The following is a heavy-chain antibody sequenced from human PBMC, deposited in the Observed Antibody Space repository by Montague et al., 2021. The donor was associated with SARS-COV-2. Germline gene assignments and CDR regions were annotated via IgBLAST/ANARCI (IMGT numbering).Heavy chain of an antibody. V-gene: IGHV4-4*07. CDR1: GVSITSNN. D-gene: IGHD2-21*01. J-gene: IGHJ4*02. CDR3: VRAGGIWYSFDY. Sequence: SETLSLTCSVSGVSITSNNWCWVRHPPPKGLELLGHIYACGSTNYYHSPKSRGRFTIDNPTNQFSLKLEALTAADTAVYYCVRAGGIWYSFDYWGQGTLVTVSS. CDR2: IYACGST.